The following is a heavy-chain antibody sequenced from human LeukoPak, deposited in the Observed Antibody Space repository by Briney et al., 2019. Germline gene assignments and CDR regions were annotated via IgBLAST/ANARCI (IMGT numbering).Heavy chain of an antibody. CDR2: ISGSGGST. D-gene: IGHD5-18*01. Sequence: PGGSLRLSCAASGFTFSSYAMSWVRQAPGKELEWVSAISGSGGSTYYADSVKGRFTISRDNSKNTLYLQRNSLRAEDTAVYYCAKDGGYSYGWGVFDIWGQGTMVTVSS. CDR1: GFTFSSYA. V-gene: IGHV3-23*01. CDR3: AKDGGYSYGWGVFDI. J-gene: IGHJ3*02.